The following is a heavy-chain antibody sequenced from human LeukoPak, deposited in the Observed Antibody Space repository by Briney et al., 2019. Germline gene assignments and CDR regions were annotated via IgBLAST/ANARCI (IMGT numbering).Heavy chain of an antibody. CDR1: GYTFTGYY. D-gene: IGHD2-15*01. CDR3: ATGPYLFSGGSCYPNPFDY. J-gene: IGHJ4*02. V-gene: IGHV1-24*01. CDR2: FDPEDGDT. Sequence: ASVTVSCKASGYTFTGYYMHWVRQARGKGVEGVGGFDPEDGDTIYAQKFQGRVTMTEDTSTDTAYMELSSLRSEDTAVYYCATGPYLFSGGSCYPNPFDYWGQGTLVTVSS.